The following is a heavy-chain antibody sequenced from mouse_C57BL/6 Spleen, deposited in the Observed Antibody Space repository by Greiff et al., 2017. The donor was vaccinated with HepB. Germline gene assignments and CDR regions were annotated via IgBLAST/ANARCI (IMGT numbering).Heavy chain of an antibody. V-gene: IGHV10-3*01. CDR2: IRSKSSNYAT. J-gene: IGHJ4*01. CDR3: VREGGVYYGSLYAMDY. D-gene: IGHD2-2*01. CDR1: GFTFNTYA. Sequence: EVQWVESGGGLVQPKGSLKLSCAASGFTFNTYAMHWVRQAPGKGLEWVARIRSKSSNYATYYADSVKDRFTISRDDSQSMLYLQMNNLKTEDTAMYYCVREGGVYYGSLYAMDYWGQGTSVTVSS.